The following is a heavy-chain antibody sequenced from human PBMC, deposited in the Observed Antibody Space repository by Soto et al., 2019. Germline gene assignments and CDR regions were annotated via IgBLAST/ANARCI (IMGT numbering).Heavy chain of an antibody. Sequence: SETLSLTCTVSGDSISSYYWSWIRQPAGKGLEWIGRIYTSGSTNYNPSLKSRVTMSVDTSKNQFSLKLSSVTAADTAVYYCARDYRAARPTFGYYYYGMDVWGQGTTVTVSS. V-gene: IGHV4-4*07. J-gene: IGHJ6*02. D-gene: IGHD6-6*01. CDR2: IYTSGST. CDR3: ARDYRAARPTFGYYYYGMDV. CDR1: GDSISSYY.